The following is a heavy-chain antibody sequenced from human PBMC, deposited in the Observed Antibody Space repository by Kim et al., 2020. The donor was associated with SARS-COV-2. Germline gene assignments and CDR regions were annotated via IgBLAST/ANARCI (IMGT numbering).Heavy chain of an antibody. CDR1: DDSIRTYY. J-gene: IGHJ5*02. D-gene: IGHD6-25*01. CDR2: IYYRGST. Sequence: SETLSLTCTVSDDSIRTYYWSWIRQPPGKGLEWIGYIYYRGSTNYNPSLKSRVTISVDTSKRQFSLKLSSVTAADTALYYCARGRAAFDPWGQETLVTVSS. V-gene: IGHV4-59*01. CDR3: ARGRAAFDP.